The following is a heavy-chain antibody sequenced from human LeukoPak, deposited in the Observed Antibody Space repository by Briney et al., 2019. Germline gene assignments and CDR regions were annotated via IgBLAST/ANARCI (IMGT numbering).Heavy chain of an antibody. Sequence: ASVKVSCKASGYTFTSYGISWVRQAPGKGLEWMGGFDPEDGETIYAQKFQGRVTMTEDTSTDTAYMELSSLRSEDTAVYYCATVPPNYDILTGPYYFDYWGQGTLVTVSS. CDR1: GYTFTSYG. CDR3: ATVPPNYDILTGPYYFDY. V-gene: IGHV1-24*01. D-gene: IGHD3-9*01. CDR2: FDPEDGET. J-gene: IGHJ4*02.